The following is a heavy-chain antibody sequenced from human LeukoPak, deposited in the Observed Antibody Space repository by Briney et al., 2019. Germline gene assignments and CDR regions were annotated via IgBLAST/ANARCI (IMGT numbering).Heavy chain of an antibody. CDR3: AKEGGYDWAAPAGDWYFDL. CDR2: ISYDGSNK. D-gene: IGHD5-12*01. CDR1: GFTFSSYG. Sequence: GGSLRLSCAASGFTFSSYGMHWVRQAPGKGLEWVAVISYDGSNKYYADSVKGRFTISRDNSKNTLYLQMNSLRAEDTAVYYCAKEGGYDWAAPAGDWYFDLWGRGTLVTVSS. J-gene: IGHJ2*01. V-gene: IGHV3-30*18.